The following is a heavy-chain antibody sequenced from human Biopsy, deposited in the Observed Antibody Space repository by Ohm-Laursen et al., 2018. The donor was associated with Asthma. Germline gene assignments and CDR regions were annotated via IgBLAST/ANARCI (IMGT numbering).Heavy chain of an antibody. Sequence: SLRLSCAASGFSFSSYGMHWVRQTPGKGLEWVAGISFDGTNKYYADSVKGRFTISRDNSKNTLDLQMNSLSAEDSAVYYCARVDGVVERTTRMGGMDFWGQGTTVTVSS. CDR2: ISFDGTNK. CDR3: ARVDGVVERTTRMGGMDF. J-gene: IGHJ6*02. CDR1: GFSFSSYG. D-gene: IGHD3-3*01. V-gene: IGHV3-30*03.